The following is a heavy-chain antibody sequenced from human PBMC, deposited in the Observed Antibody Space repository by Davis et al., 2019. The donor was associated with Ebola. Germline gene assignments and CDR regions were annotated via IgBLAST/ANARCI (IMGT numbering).Heavy chain of an antibody. D-gene: IGHD4-17*01. CDR1: GYTFTSYY. Sequence: ASVKVSCKASGYTFTSYYMHWVRQAPGQGLEWMGIINTSGGSTSYAQKFQGRVTMTRDTSISTAYMELSRLRSDDTAVYYCARGSSDYGDYIYYYYGMDVWGQGTTVTVSS. CDR2: INTSGGST. J-gene: IGHJ6*02. V-gene: IGHV1-46*01. CDR3: ARGSSDYGDYIYYYYGMDV.